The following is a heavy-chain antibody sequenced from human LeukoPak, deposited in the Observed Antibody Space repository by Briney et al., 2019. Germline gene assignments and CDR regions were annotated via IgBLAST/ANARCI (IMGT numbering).Heavy chain of an antibody. J-gene: IGHJ5*01. CDR1: GFRFSSYD. V-gene: IGHV3-48*01. CDR2: LTRTSSAT. D-gene: IGHD5-18*01. Sequence: PGGSLRLSCVGSGFRFSSYDMNWVRQAPGRGLEWLSYLTRTSSATWYADSVKGRFTIFRDNAKSSLYLQMISLRVEDTAVYYCATGGSEYRSDWFDSWGQGTLVNVAS. CDR3: ATGGSEYRSDWFDS.